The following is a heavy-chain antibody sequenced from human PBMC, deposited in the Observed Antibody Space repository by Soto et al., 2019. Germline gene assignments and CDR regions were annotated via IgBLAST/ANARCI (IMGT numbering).Heavy chain of an antibody. D-gene: IGHD2-2*01. Sequence: GGSLRLSCAASGFTFSSYSMNWVRQAPGKGLEWVSSISSSSSYIYYADSVKGRFTISRDNAKNSLYLQMNSLRAEDTAVYYCASRYCSSTSCPAYFYGIDVWGEGPTVTVPP. CDR2: ISSSSSYI. CDR3: ASRYCSSTSCPAYFYGIDV. V-gene: IGHV3-21*01. CDR1: GFTFSSYS. J-gene: IGHJ6*01.